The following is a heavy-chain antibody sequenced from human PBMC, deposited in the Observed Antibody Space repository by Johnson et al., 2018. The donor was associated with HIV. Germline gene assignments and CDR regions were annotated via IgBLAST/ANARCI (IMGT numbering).Heavy chain of an antibody. D-gene: IGHD3/OR15-3a*01. V-gene: IGHV3-64*01. CDR3: ARSGDSIGSFWAGGAFDI. CDR1: GFTFSTYA. J-gene: IGHJ3*02. CDR2: ISGNGGTT. Sequence: VHLVESGGGLVQPGGSLRLSCAASGFTFSTYAMHWVRQAPGTGLEYVSGISGNGGTTYYATSVKGRFTISRDNSKNTLYLQMSSLRAEDTAMYYCARSGDSIGSFWAGGAFDIWGQGTMVTVSS.